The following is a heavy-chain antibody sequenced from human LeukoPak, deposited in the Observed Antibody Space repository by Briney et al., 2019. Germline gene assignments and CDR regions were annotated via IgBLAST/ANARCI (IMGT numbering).Heavy chain of an antibody. J-gene: IGHJ3*02. CDR3: ARGHGSGRTFDI. V-gene: IGHV3-7*01. CDR1: GFTFSSYW. Sequence: GGSLRLSCAASGFTFSSYWMSWVRQAPGKGLEWVANIRRDGSEKYYVDSVKGRFTISRDNAKNSLYLQMNSLRAEDTAVYYCARGHGSGRTFDIWGQGTMVTVSS. CDR2: IRRDGSEK. D-gene: IGHD1-26*01.